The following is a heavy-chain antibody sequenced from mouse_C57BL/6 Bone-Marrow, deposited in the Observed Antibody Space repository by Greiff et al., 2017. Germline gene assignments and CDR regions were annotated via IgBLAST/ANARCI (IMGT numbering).Heavy chain of an antibody. CDR2: IRLKSDNYAT. CDR3: TGGTTVTDY. J-gene: IGHJ2*01. Sequence: EVKVEESGGGLVQPGGSMKLSCVASGFTFSNYWMNWVRQSPEKGLEWVAQIRLKSDNYATHYAESVKGRFTISRDDSKSSVYLQMNNLRAEVTGIYYCTGGTTVTDYWGQGTTLTVSS. D-gene: IGHD1-1*01. CDR1: GFTFSNYW. V-gene: IGHV6-3*01.